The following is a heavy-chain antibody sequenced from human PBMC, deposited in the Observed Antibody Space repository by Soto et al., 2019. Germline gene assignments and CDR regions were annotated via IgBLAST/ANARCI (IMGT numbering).Heavy chain of an antibody. CDR2: IYYSGST. CDR1: GGSISSSSYY. CDR3: ARQVENYYDSSGYYYPGGFDY. J-gene: IGHJ4*02. Sequence: QLQLQESGPGLVKPSETLSLTCTVSGGSISSSSYYWGWIRQPPGKGLEWIGSIYYSGSTYYNPSLKSRVTISVDTSKNQFSLKLSSVTAADTAVYYCARQVENYYDSSGYYYPGGFDYWGQGTLVTVSS. V-gene: IGHV4-39*01. D-gene: IGHD3-22*01.